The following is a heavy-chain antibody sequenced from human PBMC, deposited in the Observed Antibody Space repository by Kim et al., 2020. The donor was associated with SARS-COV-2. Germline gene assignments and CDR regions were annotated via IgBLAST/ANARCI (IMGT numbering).Heavy chain of an antibody. D-gene: IGHD6-13*01. CDR1: GGSFSGYY. Sequence: SETLSLTCAVYGGSFSGYYWSWIRQPPGKGLEWIGEINHSGSTNYNPSLKSRVTIPVDTSKNQFSLKLSSVTAADTAVYYCARVAGRLAAVGTRWFDPWGQGTLVTVSS. V-gene: IGHV4-34*01. J-gene: IGHJ5*02. CDR2: INHSGST. CDR3: ARVAGRLAAVGTRWFDP.